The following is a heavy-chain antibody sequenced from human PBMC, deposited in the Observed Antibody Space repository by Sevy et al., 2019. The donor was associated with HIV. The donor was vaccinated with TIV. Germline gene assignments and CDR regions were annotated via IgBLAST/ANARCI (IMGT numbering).Heavy chain of an antibody. J-gene: IGHJ4*02. CDR1: GYTFTGYY. V-gene: IGHV1-2*02. CDR3: ARSGANIAVAGTFDY. D-gene: IGHD6-19*01. CDR2: INPNSGGT. Sequence: ASVKVSCKASGYTFTGYYMHWVRQAPGQGLEWMGWINPNSGGTNYAQKFQGRVTMTRDTSISTAYMELSRRRTDDTAVYYCARSGANIAVAGTFDYWGQGTLVTVSS.